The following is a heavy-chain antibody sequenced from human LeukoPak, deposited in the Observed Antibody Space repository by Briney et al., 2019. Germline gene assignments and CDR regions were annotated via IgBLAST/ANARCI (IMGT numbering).Heavy chain of an antibody. V-gene: IGHV3-7*01. D-gene: IGHD3-16*01. CDR1: GFTFSSKW. Sequence: GGSLRLSCAASGFTFSSKWMSWVHQAPGKGLEWVGNIQPDGSEGYPVDSVKGRFTISRDNARNSLFLQMNSLRVDDTAVYYCASQSFAKFDPWGRGTLVIVSS. CDR2: IQPDGSEG. J-gene: IGHJ5*02. CDR3: ASQSFAKFDP.